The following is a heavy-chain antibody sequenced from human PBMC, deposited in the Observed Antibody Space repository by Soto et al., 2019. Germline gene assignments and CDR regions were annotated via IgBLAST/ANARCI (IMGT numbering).Heavy chain of an antibody. Sequence: PGESLTISCKGSGYTFTDYWIGWLRQLPGKGLEWMGIIYPGDSDTRYSPSFQGHVTITVDKSTSTAYLQWNTLKASDTAMYYCARHTSNFRYYYYAMDVWGQGTTVTVSS. D-gene: IGHD2-2*01. CDR2: IYPGDSDT. CDR3: ARHTSNFRYYYYAMDV. J-gene: IGHJ6*02. V-gene: IGHV5-51*01. CDR1: GYTFTDYW.